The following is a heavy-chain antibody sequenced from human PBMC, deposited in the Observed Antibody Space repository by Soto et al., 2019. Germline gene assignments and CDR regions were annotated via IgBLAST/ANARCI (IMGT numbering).Heavy chain of an antibody. CDR1: GGSLSGYY. CDR3: ARDRLMATAGTARHYFGLDV. Sequence: PSETLSLTCAVYGGSLSGYYWSWIRQPPGKGLEWIGEINHSGSTNYNPPLKSRLTISVDTSKNQFSLNLSSVTAADTAVYYCARDRLMATAGTARHYFGLDVWGQGTTVTVSS. V-gene: IGHV4-34*09. J-gene: IGHJ6*02. D-gene: IGHD5-18*01. CDR2: INHSGST.